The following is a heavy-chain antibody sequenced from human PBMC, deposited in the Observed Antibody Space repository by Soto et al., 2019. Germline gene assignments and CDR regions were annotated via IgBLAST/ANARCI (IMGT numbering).Heavy chain of an antibody. D-gene: IGHD3-10*01. CDR3: ARHSAGLITMVRGVACDY. Sequence: QLQLQESGPGLVKPSETLSLTCTVSGGSISSSSYYWGWIRQPPGKGLEWIGSIYYSGSTYYNPSLKSRVTISVDTSKNQFSLKLSSVTAADTAVYYCARHSAGLITMVRGVACDYWGQGTLVTVSS. J-gene: IGHJ4*02. V-gene: IGHV4-39*01. CDR2: IYYSGST. CDR1: GGSISSSSYY.